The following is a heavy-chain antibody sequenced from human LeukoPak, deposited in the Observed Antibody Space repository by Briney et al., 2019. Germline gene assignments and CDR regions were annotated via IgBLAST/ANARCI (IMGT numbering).Heavy chain of an antibody. Sequence: NPSETLSLTCTVSGGYISSYYWSWIRQPPGKGLEWIGYIYYSGSTNYNPSLKSRVTISVDTSKNQFSLKLSSVTAADTGVYYCARADYYDSSALGYYFDYWGQGTLVTVSS. D-gene: IGHD3-22*01. V-gene: IGHV4-59*01. J-gene: IGHJ4*02. CDR1: GGYISSYY. CDR3: ARADYYDSSALGYYFDY. CDR2: IYYSGST.